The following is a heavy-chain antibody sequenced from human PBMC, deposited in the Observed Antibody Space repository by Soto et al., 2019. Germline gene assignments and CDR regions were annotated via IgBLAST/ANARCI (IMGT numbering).Heavy chain of an antibody. D-gene: IGHD5-18*01. V-gene: IGHV3-30-3*01. CDR3: ARDKSYPSDAFDI. CDR1: GFTFSSYA. Sequence: QVQLVESGGGVVQPGRSLRLSCAASGFTFSSYAMHWVRQAPGKGLEWGAVISYDGSNKYYADSVKGRFTISRDNSKNTLYLQMNSLRSEDTAVYYCARDKSYPSDAFDIWVQGTMVTVSS. CDR2: ISYDGSNK. J-gene: IGHJ3*02.